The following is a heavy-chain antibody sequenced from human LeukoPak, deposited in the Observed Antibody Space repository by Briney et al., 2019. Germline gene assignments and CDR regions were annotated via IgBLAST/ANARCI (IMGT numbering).Heavy chain of an antibody. D-gene: IGHD4-17*01. CDR1: GGSISSGDYY. V-gene: IGHV4-30-4*01. Sequence: SQTLSLTCTVSGGSISSGDYYWSWIRQPPGKGLEWIGFIYYSGSTYYNPSLKSRVTISVDTSKNQFSLKLSSVTAADTAVYYCARMTTVTQPPRDWGQGTLVTVPS. CDR3: ARMTTVTQPPRD. CDR2: IYYSGST. J-gene: IGHJ4*02.